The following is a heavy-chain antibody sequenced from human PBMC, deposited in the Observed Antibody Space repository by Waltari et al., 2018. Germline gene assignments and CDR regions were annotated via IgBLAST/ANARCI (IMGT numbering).Heavy chain of an antibody. CDR2: IYPGDSDT. D-gene: IGHD2-15*01. V-gene: IGHV5-51*01. Sequence: EVQLVQSGAEVKKPGESLKISCEGSGYNFGNQWIGWVRQLPGKGLEWMGIIYPGDSDTIYSPSFQGQVTISADRSINTAYLQWNSLKASDTAIYYCARHFGGWERQRRLDSWGQGTLVTVSS. J-gene: IGHJ5*01. CDR1: GYNFGNQW. CDR3: ARHFGGWERQRRLDS.